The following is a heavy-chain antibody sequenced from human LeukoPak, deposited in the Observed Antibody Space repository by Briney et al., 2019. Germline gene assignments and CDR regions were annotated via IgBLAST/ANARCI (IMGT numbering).Heavy chain of an antibody. CDR2: VNPDGTFT. V-gene: IGHV3-74*01. J-gene: IGHJ4*02. CDR1: GFTFSSYW. CDR3: AKGVYSHDY. Sequence: GGSLRLSCAASGFTFSSYWMHWVRQAPGKGLEWVSRVNPDGTFTNYADSVKGRFTISRDNAKDTVYLQMNSLRAEDTAVYYCAKGVYSHDYWGQGTLVTVSS. D-gene: IGHD2-8*01.